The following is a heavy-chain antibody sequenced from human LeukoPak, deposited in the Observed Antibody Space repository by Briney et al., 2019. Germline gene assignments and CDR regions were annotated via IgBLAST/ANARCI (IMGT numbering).Heavy chain of an antibody. CDR3: VKGSGTDYYFYYMDV. J-gene: IGHJ6*03. CDR1: GFSFITYA. V-gene: IGHV3-23*01. D-gene: IGHD1-26*01. Sequence: PGGSRRLSCAASGFSFITYAMNWVRQAPGKGLEWVSGISGTGSAVGYADSVKGRFTVSRDTSKRTVYLQMSGLRVDDTAVYYCVKGSGTDYYFYYMDVWGKGTPVTVSS. CDR2: ISGTGSAV.